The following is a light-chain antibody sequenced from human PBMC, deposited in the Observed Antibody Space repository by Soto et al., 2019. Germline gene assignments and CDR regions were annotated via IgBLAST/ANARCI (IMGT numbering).Light chain of an antibody. V-gene: IGKV2-30*01. Sequence: VGLARSPVCLPVTVGEPTTVSCRSAPSLLFFTGNAHVSWVHQWPGQPPRRIISHVSSRDSGVPERFSGSGSGTRFTLEISRVEAEYVGLFYCMRGTHWPLTFGGGTKVDSK. CDR2: HVS. J-gene: IGKJ4*02. CDR3: MRGTHWPLT. CDR1: PSLLFFTGNAH.